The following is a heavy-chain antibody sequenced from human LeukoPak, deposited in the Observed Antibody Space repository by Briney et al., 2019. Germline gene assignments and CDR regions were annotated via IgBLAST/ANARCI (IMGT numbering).Heavy chain of an antibody. CDR2: INQDGSEK. CDR1: GFTFSSYA. D-gene: IGHD3-9*01. J-gene: IGHJ4*02. CDR3: ASTSASLRYFNWLYFDY. V-gene: IGHV3-7*01. Sequence: GGSLRLSCAASGFTFSSYAMHWVRQAPGKGLEWVANINQDGSEKYYVDSVKGRFTISRDNAKNSLYLQMNSLRAEDTAVYYCASTSASLRYFNWLYFDYWGQGTLLTVSS.